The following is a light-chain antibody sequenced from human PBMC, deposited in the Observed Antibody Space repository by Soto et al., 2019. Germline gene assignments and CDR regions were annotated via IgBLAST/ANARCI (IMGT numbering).Light chain of an antibody. J-gene: IGKJ1*01. CDR2: TAS. CDR3: QQSYSTPWT. V-gene: IGKV1-39*01. Sequence: DIHITQSPTSLSASVGDRVTITCRASQSIKSYLNWYQQKPGKAPNVLICTASSLQSAVPSRFSGSGSGTDFTLTISSLQPEDFVTYYCQQSYSTPWTFGQGTKV. CDR1: QSIKSY.